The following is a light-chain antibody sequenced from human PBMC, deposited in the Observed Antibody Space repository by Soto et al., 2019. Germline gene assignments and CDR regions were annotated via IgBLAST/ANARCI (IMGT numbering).Light chain of an antibody. Sequence: EIVLTQSPATLSLSPGERATLSCRASQSVSSYLAWYQQKPGQAPRLLIYDASNRATGIPARFSGNGPGTDFTLTISSLEPEVFAVYYCLLRGTSRPTFRQWPLLQ. V-gene: IGKV3-11*01. CDR1: QSVSSY. J-gene: IGKJ5*01. CDR3: LLRGTSRPT. CDR2: DAS.